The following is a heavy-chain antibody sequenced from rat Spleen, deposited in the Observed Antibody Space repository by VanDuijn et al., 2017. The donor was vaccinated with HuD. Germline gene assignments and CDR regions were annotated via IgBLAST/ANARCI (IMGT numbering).Heavy chain of an antibody. V-gene: IGHV2-43*01. CDR2: IWTGGTT. Sequence: QVQLKESGPGLVQPSQTLSLICSVSGFSLTSYHVSWVRQPPGKGLEWMGIIWTGGTTTYNSLLKSRLSISRDISKSQVFLKMNSLQTEDTATYYCAREPLLGAPFDYWGQGVLVTVSS. D-gene: IGHD5-1*01. J-gene: IGHJ2*01. CDR1: GFSLTSYH. CDR3: AREPLLGAPFDY.